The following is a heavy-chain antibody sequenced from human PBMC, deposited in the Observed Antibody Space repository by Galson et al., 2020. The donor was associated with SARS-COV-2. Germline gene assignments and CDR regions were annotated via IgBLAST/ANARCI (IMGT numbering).Heavy chain of an antibody. J-gene: IGHJ4*02. CDR1: GFTFSIYG. CDR3: ARDLVGIRDFDY. Sequence: GESLKISCAASGFTFSIYGMHWVRQAPGKGLEWVAVIWYDGSNKYYADSVKGRFTISRDNSKNTLYLQMNSLRAEDTAVYYCARDLVGIRDFDYWGQGTLVTVSS. D-gene: IGHD3-10*01. V-gene: IGHV3-33*01. CDR2: IWYDGSNK.